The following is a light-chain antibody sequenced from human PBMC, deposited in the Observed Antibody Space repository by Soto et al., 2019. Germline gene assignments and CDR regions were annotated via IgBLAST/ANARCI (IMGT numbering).Light chain of an antibody. Sequence: QSVLTQPPSVSGAPGLRVTISCTGSSSNIGAGYDVHWYQQLPGTAPKLLIYGNSNRPSGVPDRFSGSKSGTSASLAITGLQAEDDADYYCQSYDSSLSGNYVFGTGTKVTVL. V-gene: IGLV1-40*01. CDR3: QSYDSSLSGNYV. CDR2: GNS. J-gene: IGLJ1*01. CDR1: SSNIGAGYD.